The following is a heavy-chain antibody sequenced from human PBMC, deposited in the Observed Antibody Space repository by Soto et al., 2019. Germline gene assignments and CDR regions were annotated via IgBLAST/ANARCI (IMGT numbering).Heavy chain of an antibody. J-gene: IGHJ5*02. D-gene: IGHD2-15*01. CDR1: GGSISGYY. CDR2: IYYNGNT. V-gene: IGHV4-59*01. Sequence: QVQLQESGPGLVKLSETLSLTCTVSGGSISGYYWSWIRQSPGKGLEWIGYIYYNGNTNYNPSLKSRVTISVDTSKDQFYLRLSSVTAADTAVYYCARVVGKNWFDPWRQGTLVTVSS. CDR3: ARVVGKNWFDP.